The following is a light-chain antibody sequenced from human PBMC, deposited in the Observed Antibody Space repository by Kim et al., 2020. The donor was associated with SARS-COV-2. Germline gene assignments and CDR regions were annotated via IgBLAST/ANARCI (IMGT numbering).Light chain of an antibody. CDR3: QQYKNCPPPWT. J-gene: IGKJ1*01. CDR2: GAA. V-gene: IGKV3D-15*01. CDR1: RRGSSS. Sequence: PREGAAPPCWSSRRGSSSCAWSQQKPSHGPRPLIYGAAARNRGIATRYSCSGSVTEITLTISIIQSEDVEFYDYQQYKNCPPPWTFGQGTKVDIK.